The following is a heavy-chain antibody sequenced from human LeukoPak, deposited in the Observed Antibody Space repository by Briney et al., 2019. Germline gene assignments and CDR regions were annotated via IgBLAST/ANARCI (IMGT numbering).Heavy chain of an antibody. CDR2: INHNSGGT. V-gene: IGHV1-2*06. D-gene: IGHD3-22*01. CDR1: AYTFTAYY. Sequence: ASLKVSCQASAYTFTAYYMHWVRPAPGQGLVRMGRINHNSGGTNYAQKFEGRVTMSRDTSISTAYMELSRLRSDDTAVYYCARKDSYYDSSGYDYWGQGTLVTVSS. J-gene: IGHJ4*02. CDR3: ARKDSYYDSSGYDY.